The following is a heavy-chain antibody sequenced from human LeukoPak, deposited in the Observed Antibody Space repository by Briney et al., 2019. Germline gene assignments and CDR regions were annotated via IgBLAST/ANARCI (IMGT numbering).Heavy chain of an antibody. J-gene: IGHJ6*02. CDR2: IYSSGST. D-gene: IGHD1-1*01. V-gene: IGHV4-4*07. CDR3: VRDTYKQFYAMDV. CDR1: GDSISIYY. Sequence: PSETLSLTCTVSGDSISIYYWSWIRQSADRGLEWIGRIYSSGSTNYRFSLENRVTMSLDTSKNQISLRLSSVTAADTAVYYCVRDTYKQFYAMDVWGQGTTVTVSS.